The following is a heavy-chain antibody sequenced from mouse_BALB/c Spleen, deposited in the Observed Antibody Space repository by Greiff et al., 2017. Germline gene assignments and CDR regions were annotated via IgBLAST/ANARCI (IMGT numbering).Heavy chain of an antibody. CDR3: ARHEDGYPFDY. CDR2: ISSGGSYT. D-gene: IGHD2-3*01. V-gene: IGHV5-9-3*01. CDR1: GFTFSSYA. Sequence: EVMLVESGGGLVKPGGSLKLSCAASGFTFSSYAMSWVRQTPEKRLEWVATISSGGSYTYYPDSVKGRFTISRDNAKNTLYLQMSSLRSEDTAMYYCARHEDGYPFDYWGQGTTLTVSS. J-gene: IGHJ2*01.